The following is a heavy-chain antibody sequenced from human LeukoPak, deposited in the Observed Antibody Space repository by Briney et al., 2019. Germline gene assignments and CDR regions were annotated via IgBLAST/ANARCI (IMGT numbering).Heavy chain of an antibody. J-gene: IGHJ3*02. Sequence: GESLKISCKGSGYSFTNYWIGWVRQMPGKGPEWMGIIFPSDSDTRYSPSFQGQVTISADKSIDTAYLQWSSLKASDTAIYYCARQTETRQFVGAFDIWGQGTTVIVSS. CDR2: IFPSDSDT. CDR3: ARQTETRQFVGAFDI. CDR1: GYSFTNYW. V-gene: IGHV5-51*01. D-gene: IGHD3-16*01.